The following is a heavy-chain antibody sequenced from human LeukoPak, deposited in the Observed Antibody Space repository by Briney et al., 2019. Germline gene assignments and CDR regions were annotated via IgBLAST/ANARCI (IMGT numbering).Heavy chain of an antibody. CDR3: ARAYSGSLTTFDI. J-gene: IGHJ3*02. Sequence: GGSLRLSCAASGFTFSNYAMSWVRQAPGKGLEWVSAISGGGGSIYYADSVTGRCTISKDNSKNTLYVQMNSLRAEDTAVYYCARAYSGSLTTFDIWGQGTMVTVSS. CDR1: GFTFSNYA. V-gene: IGHV3-23*01. D-gene: IGHD1-26*01. CDR2: ISGGGGSI.